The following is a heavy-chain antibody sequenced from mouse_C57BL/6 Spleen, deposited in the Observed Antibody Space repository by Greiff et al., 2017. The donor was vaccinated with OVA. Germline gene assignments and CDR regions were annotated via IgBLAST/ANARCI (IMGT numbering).Heavy chain of an antibody. D-gene: IGHD1-1*01. V-gene: IGHV1-53*01. CDR3: ARSILRSYFDY. J-gene: IGHJ2*01. CDR1: GYTFTSYW. Sequence: VKLMESGTELVKPGASVKLSCKASGYTFTSYWMHWVKQRPGQGLEWIGNINPSNGGTNYNEKFKSKATLTVDKSSSTAYMQLSSLTSEDSAVYYCARSILRSYFDYWGQGTTLTVSS. CDR2: INPSNGGT.